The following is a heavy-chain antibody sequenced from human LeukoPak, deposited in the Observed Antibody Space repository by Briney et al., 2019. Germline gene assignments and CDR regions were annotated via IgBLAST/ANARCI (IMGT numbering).Heavy chain of an antibody. CDR3: AKDRANWGHPGDY. Sequence: HPGGSLRLSCAASGFTFNNYAMSWVRQAPGKGLEWVAAISGSGATTYYGDSVKGRFTISRDNSKNTLYLQMNSLRADDTAVYYCAKDRANWGHPGDYWGQGTRVTVSS. D-gene: IGHD7-27*01. CDR1: GFTFNNYA. J-gene: IGHJ4*02. CDR2: ISGSGATT. V-gene: IGHV3-23*01.